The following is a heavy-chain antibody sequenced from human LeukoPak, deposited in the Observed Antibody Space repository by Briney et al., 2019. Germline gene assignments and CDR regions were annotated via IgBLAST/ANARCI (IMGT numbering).Heavy chain of an antibody. CDR1: GGTFSSYA. CDR2: IIPIFGTA. V-gene: IGHV1-69*13. Sequence: ASVKVSCKASGGTFSSYAISWVRQAPGQGLEWMGGIIPIFGTANYAQKFQGRVTITADESTSTAYMELSSLRSEDTAVYYCARVAAGMRRGSDPWGQGTLVTVSS. D-gene: IGHD6-13*01. CDR3: ARVAAGMRRGSDP. J-gene: IGHJ5*02.